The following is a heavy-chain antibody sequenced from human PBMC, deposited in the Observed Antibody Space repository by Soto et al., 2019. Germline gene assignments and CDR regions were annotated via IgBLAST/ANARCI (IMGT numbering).Heavy chain of an antibody. D-gene: IGHD2-15*01. CDR2: RSSPGNS. CDR3: AREYSYRFDP. Sequence: SETLSLTCTVSGCAINSGGFYWTWIRHHPGKGLEGMGYRSSPGNSYYSTSLKGRLTISLDTSKNQFSLRLKSVTTADTAVYYCAREYSYRFDPWGQGILVTVSS. V-gene: IGHV4-31*03. CDR1: GCAINSGGFY. J-gene: IGHJ5*02.